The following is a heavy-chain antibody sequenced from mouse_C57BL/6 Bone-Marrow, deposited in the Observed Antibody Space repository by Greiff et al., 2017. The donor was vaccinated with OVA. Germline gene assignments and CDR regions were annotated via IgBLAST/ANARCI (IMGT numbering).Heavy chain of an antibody. CDR3: ARRYYGSSYVFDY. D-gene: IGHD1-1*01. V-gene: IGHV1-84*01. J-gene: IGHJ2*01. Sequence: QLQQSGPELVKPGASVKISCKASGYTFTASYINWVKQRPGQGLEWIGWIYPGSGNTKYNEKFKGKATLTVDTSSSSAYMQLSSLTSEDSAVYFCARRYYGSSYVFDYWGQGTTLTVSS. CDR1: GYTFTASY. CDR2: IYPGSGNT.